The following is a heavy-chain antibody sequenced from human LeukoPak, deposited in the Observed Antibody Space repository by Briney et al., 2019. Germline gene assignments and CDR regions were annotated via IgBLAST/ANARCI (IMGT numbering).Heavy chain of an antibody. D-gene: IGHD3-10*01. Sequence: ASVKVSCKVSGYTLTELSMHWVRQAPGKGLEWMGGFDPEDGETIYAQKFQGRVTMTEDTSTDTAYMELSSLRSEDTAVYYCATGYYGSGSYYNVGIDYWGQGTLVTASS. CDR1: GYTLTELS. CDR3: ATGYYGSGSYYNVGIDY. J-gene: IGHJ4*02. V-gene: IGHV1-24*01. CDR2: FDPEDGET.